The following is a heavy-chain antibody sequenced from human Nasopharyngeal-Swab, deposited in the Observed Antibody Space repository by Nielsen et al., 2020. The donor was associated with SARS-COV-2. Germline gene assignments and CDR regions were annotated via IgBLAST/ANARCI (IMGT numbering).Heavy chain of an antibody. CDR3: ARDWGSGSYYLGGFDY. Sequence: GESLKISCAASGFTFSSYSMNWVRQAPGKGLEWVSYISSSSSTIYYADSVKGRFTISRDNAKNSLYLQMNSLRAEDTAVYYCARDWGSGSYYLGGFDYWGQGTLVTVSS. V-gene: IGHV3-48*04. CDR1: GFTFSSYS. CDR2: ISSSSSTI. J-gene: IGHJ4*02. D-gene: IGHD1-26*01.